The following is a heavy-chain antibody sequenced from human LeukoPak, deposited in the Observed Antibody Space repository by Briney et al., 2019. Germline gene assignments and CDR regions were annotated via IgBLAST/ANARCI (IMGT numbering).Heavy chain of an antibody. CDR3: ARWAPKKLERPDYYYGMDV. J-gene: IGHJ6*02. CDR1: GYTFTCYY. V-gene: IGHV1-2*04. Sequence: ASVKVSCKASGYTFTCYYMHWVRQAPGQGLEWMGWINPNSGGTNYAQKFQGWVTMTRDTSISTAYMELSRLRSDDTAVYYCARWAPKKLERPDYYYGMDVWGQGTTVTVSS. D-gene: IGHD1-1*01. CDR2: INPNSGGT.